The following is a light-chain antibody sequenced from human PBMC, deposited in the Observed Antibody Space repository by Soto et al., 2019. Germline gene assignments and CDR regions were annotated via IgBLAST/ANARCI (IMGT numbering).Light chain of an antibody. Sequence: DIQMTQSPSTLPASVGDRVTITCRANQSISTWLAWYQHKPGKAPNLLIYKASRLETGVPSRFSGSGSGTEFTLTISSLQPDDFATYYCQQFNTSPWTFGQGTKVDIK. V-gene: IGKV1-5*03. CDR3: QQFNTSPWT. CDR1: QSISTW. J-gene: IGKJ1*01. CDR2: KAS.